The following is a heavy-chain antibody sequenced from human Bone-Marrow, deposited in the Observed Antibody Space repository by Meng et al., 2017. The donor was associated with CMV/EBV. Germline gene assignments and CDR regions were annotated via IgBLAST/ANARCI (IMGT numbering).Heavy chain of an antibody. J-gene: IGHJ4*02. CDR3: ARADCSSTSCYIRY. D-gene: IGHD2-2*02. V-gene: IGHV1-46*01. Sequence: ASVKVSCKASGYTFTSYYMHWVRQAPGQGLEWMGIINPSGGSTSYAQKFQDRVTLTRDTSTSTVYMELNSLRAEDTAVYYCARADCSSTSCYIRYWGQGTLVTVSS. CDR2: INPSGGST. CDR1: GYTFTSYY.